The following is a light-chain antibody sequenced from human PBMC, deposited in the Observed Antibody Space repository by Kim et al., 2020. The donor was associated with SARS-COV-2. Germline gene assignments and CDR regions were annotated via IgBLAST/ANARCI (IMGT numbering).Light chain of an antibody. CDR1: SSYVGGYNY. CDR2: DVT. Sequence: QSITISCAGTSSYVGGYNYVSWYQQHPGKAPKLMIYDVTNRPSGISNRFSGSKSGNTASLTISGLQAEDEADYYCGSYTSSNTYVYGTGTKVTVL. CDR3: GSYTSSNTYV. J-gene: IGLJ1*01. V-gene: IGLV2-14*03.